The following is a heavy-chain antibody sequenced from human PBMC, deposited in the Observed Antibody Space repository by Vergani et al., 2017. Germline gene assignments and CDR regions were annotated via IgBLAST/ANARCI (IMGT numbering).Heavy chain of an antibody. CDR2: IYPGDSDT. V-gene: IGHV5-51*01. D-gene: IGHD4-17*01. CDR3: ARRGGLLDGDYAHWYFDL. CDR1: GYSFTSYW. Sequence: EVQLVQSGAEVKKPGESLKISCKGSGYSFTSYWIGWVRQMPGKGLEWMGIIYPGDSDTRYSPSFQGQVTISADKSISTAYLQWSSRKASDTAMYYCARRGGLLDGDYAHWYFDLWGRGTLVTVSS. J-gene: IGHJ2*01.